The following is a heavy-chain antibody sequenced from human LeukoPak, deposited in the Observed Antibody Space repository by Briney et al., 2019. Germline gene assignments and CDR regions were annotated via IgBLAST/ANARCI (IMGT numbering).Heavy chain of an antibody. CDR2: INPKSGGT. CDR3: ARGGAWGDREVDH. D-gene: IGHD3-16*01. J-gene: IGHJ4*02. Sequence: ASVKVSCKASAYTFIAYYMHWVRQAPGQGLEWMGWINPKSGGTKCAEKFQGRVTMTRDTSISTAYMDLSRLTSDDTAVYYCARGGAWGDREVDHWGQGSLVTVSS. V-gene: IGHV1-2*02. CDR1: AYTFIAYY.